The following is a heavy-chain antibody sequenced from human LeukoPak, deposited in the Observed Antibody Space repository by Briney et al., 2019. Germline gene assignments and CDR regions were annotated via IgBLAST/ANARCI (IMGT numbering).Heavy chain of an antibody. CDR2: INPNSGGT. D-gene: IGHD3-22*01. Sequence: ASVKVSCKASGYTFTGYCMHWVRQAPGQGLEWMGRINPNSGGTNYAQKFQGRVTMTRDTSISTAYMELSRLRSDDTAVYYCAARHSSGYYRYFDYWGQGTLVTVSS. CDR1: GYTFTGYC. J-gene: IGHJ4*02. CDR3: AARHSSGYYRYFDY. V-gene: IGHV1-2*06.